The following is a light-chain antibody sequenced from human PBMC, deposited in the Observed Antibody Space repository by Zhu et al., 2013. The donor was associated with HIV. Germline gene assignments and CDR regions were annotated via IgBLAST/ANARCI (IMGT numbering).Light chain of an antibody. CDR2: SND. CDR3: AAWDGSLNVGV. Sequence: QSVLTQPPSASRTPGQRVTISCSGSSSNIGSNTVNWYQQLPGTAPKLLIYSNDQRPSRVPDRFSGSKSGTSASLAISGLQSEDEADYYCAAWDGSLNVGVFGGGTKLTVL. J-gene: IGLJ3*02. V-gene: IGLV1-44*01. CDR1: SSNIGSNT.